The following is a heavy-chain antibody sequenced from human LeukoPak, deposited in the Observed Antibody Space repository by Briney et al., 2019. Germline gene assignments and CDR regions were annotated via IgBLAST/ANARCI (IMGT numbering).Heavy chain of an antibody. CDR1: GGTFSSYA. Sequence: GASVKVSCKASGGTFSSYAVSWVRQAPGQGLEWMGGIIPLFGTAHYAQKFQGRVTITADESTTTAYMELSSLRSEDTAVYYCARVWGQGSSGYYPFWGQGTLVTVSS. J-gene: IGHJ4*02. D-gene: IGHD3-22*01. CDR3: ARVWGQGSSGYYPF. CDR2: IIPLFGTA. V-gene: IGHV1-69*13.